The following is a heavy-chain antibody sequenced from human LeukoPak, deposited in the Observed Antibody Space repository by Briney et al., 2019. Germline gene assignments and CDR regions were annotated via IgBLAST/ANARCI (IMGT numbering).Heavy chain of an antibody. D-gene: IGHD2-2*01. CDR1: GFTVSNNY. V-gene: IGHV3-66*01. Sequence: GSLRLSCAASGFTVSNNYMSWVRQAPGEGLEWVSVIHSGGDTYYADSVKGRFTISRDNSKSTLFLQMNSLRVEDTAVYYCAREFGTSCCNYFDCWGQGTLVSVSS. CDR2: IHSGGDT. CDR3: AREFGTSCCNYFDC. J-gene: IGHJ4*02.